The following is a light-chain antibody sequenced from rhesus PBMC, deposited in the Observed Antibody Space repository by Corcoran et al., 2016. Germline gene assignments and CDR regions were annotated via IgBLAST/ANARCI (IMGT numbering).Light chain of an antibody. CDR3: LQHNSYPLT. CDR1: QGISKY. Sequence: DIQMTQSPSSLSASVGDTVTITCQASQGISKYLAWFQQKPGKAPKLLIYDASTLQSRVPSRFTGSGSGTEFTLTISSRQPEDLATYYCLQHNSYPLTFGGGTKVELK. J-gene: IGKJ4*01. CDR2: DAS. V-gene: IGKV1S13*01.